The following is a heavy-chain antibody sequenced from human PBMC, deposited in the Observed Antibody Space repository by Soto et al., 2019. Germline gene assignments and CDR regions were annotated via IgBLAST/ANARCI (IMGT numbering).Heavy chain of an antibody. Sequence: GGSLRLSCAASGFTFISYGMHWVRQAPGKGLEWVAVIWYDGSNKYYADSVKGRFTISRDNSKNTLYLQMNSLRAEDTAVYYCARELRFLEWLPLDAWYYGMDVWGQGTTVTVSS. CDR3: ARELRFLEWLPLDAWYYGMDV. J-gene: IGHJ6*02. CDR1: GFTFISYG. V-gene: IGHV3-33*01. CDR2: IWYDGSNK. D-gene: IGHD3-3*01.